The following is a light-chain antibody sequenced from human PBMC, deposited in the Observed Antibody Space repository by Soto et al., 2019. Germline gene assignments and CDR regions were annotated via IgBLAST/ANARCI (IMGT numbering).Light chain of an antibody. V-gene: IGKV1-5*01. CDR1: QSISFW. CDR2: DAS. CDR3: QQYHSSPYT. Sequence: DIQMTQSPSTLSASVGDRVIITCRASQSISFWLAWYQQKPGKAPKLLIYDASSLESGGPSRFRGSGSGTEFTLTISSLQPDDFATYYCQQYHSSPYTFGQGTKLEIQ. J-gene: IGKJ2*01.